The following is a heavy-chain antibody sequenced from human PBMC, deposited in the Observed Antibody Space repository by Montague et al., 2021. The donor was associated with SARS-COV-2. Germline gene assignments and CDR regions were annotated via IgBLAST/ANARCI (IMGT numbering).Heavy chain of an antibody. Sequence: SETLFLTCTVSGVSISTDYWTWIRQPPGKGLEWIGYIPYSGATNYNPSLTSRATMSLDTSKNPVSLKLSSVTATDPAINYCARHGRFDYYYGMDVWGRGTTVTVSS. J-gene: IGHJ6*02. V-gene: IGHV4-59*08. D-gene: IGHD3-10*01. CDR1: GVSISTDY. CDR2: IPYSGAT. CDR3: ARHGRFDYYYGMDV.